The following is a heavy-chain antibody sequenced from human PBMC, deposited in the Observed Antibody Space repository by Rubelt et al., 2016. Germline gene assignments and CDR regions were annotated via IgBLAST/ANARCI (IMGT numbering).Heavy chain of an antibody. Sequence: GGGVVQPGRSLRLSCAVSGFTFKNHGMHWVRQAPGKGLEWVALIWYDGSNKYYADSVKGRFTISRDNSKNTVYLQMNSLRAEDTAVYFCARGYCSGTFCYLTFGFDYWGQGTLLTVSS. CDR1: GFTFKNHG. CDR3: ARGYCSGTFCYLTFGFDY. J-gene: IGHJ4*02. CDR2: IWYDGSNK. V-gene: IGHV3-33*01. D-gene: IGHD2-2*01.